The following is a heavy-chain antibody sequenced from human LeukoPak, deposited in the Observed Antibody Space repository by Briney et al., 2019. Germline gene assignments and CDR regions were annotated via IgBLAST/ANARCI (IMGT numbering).Heavy chain of an antibody. CDR2: MNSNSGNT. CDR3: ARSIAAAGTPPVYYYYYMYV. D-gene: IGHD6-13*01. J-gene: IGHJ6*03. Sequence: ASVKVSCKASGYTFTRYDMNWVRQAPGQGLEWMGWMNSNSGNTAYAQKFQGRVTMTRNTSIRKAYMELSSLRSEDTAVYYCARSIAAAGTPPVYYYYYMYVWGKGTTVTVSS. CDR1: GYTFTRYD. V-gene: IGHV1-8*01.